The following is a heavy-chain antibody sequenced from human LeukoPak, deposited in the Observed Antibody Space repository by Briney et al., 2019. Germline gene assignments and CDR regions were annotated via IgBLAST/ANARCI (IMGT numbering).Heavy chain of an antibody. D-gene: IGHD6-13*01. CDR3: ARDRKTGIAAE. CDR2: ISAYNGNT. V-gene: IGHV1-18*01. Sequence: ASVKVSCKASGYTFTSYGISWVRQAPGQGLEWMGWISAYNGNTNYAQKLQGRVTMTTDTSTSTVYMVLRSLRSDDTAVYYCARDRKTGIAAEWGQGTLVTVSS. J-gene: IGHJ4*02. CDR1: GYTFTSYG.